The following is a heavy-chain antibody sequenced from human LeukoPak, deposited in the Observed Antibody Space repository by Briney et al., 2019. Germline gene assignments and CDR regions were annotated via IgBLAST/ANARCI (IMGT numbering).Heavy chain of an antibody. D-gene: IGHD2-2*01. V-gene: IGHV4-30-4*01. J-gene: IGHJ6*02. CDR3: ARGQYCSSTSCYLSGMDV. Sequence: SETLSLTCTVSGGSIGSGDYYWSWIRQPPGKGLEWIGYIYYSGSTYYNPSLKSRVTISVDTSKNQSSLKLSSVTAADTAVYYCARGQYCSSTSCYLSGMDVWGQGTTVTVSS. CDR2: IYYSGST. CDR1: GGSIGSGDYY.